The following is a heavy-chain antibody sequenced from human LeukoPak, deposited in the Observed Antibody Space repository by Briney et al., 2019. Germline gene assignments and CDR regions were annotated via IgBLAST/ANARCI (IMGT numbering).Heavy chain of an antibody. V-gene: IGHV3-11*01. J-gene: IGHJ4*02. CDR1: GFTFRNYY. CDR2: ISSSGNAI. CDR3: AKDGFIVVVVAATPYYFDY. Sequence: GGSLRLSCAVSGFTFRNYYMSWIRQAPGKGLEWVSYISSSGNAIYDADSIKGRFTISRDNAKSSLYLQMNSLRAEDTAVYYCAKDGFIVVVVAATPYYFDYWGQGTLVTVSS. D-gene: IGHD2-15*01.